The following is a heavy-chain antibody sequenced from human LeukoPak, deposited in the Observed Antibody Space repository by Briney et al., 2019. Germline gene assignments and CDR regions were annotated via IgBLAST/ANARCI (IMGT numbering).Heavy chain of an antibody. V-gene: IGHV3-15*01. CDR2: IKSKTDGGTT. CDR1: GFTVSSNY. J-gene: IGHJ4*02. CDR3: TTDLGRTTGTTFDY. Sequence: GGSLRLSCAASGFTVSSNYMSWVRQAPGKGLEWVGRIKSKTDGGTTDYAAPVKGRFTISRDDSKNTLYLQMNSLKTEDTAVYYCTTDLGRTTGTTFDYWGQGTLVTVSS. D-gene: IGHD1-1*01.